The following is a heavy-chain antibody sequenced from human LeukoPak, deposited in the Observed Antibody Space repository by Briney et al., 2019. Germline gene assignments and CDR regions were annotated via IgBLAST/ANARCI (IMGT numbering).Heavy chain of an antibody. Sequence: SQTLSLTCTVSDASVTSYGYYWTWIRQHPGKGLEWIGYISYSGNTYYSSSLKSRANIALDSSTNQFSLRLRSVTAADTAMYYCATRMITVYYFDSWGQGTPVTVPS. V-gene: IGHV4-31*03. J-gene: IGHJ4*02. CDR3: ATRMITVYYFDS. CDR2: ISYSGNT. CDR1: DASVTSYGYY. D-gene: IGHD3-16*01.